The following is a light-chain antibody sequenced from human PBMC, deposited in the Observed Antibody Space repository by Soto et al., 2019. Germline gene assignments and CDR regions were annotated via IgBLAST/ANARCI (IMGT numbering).Light chain of an antibody. CDR3: QQYYSYPLT. Sequence: DIQMTQSPSALSASVGDRVTITCRASQSISSWLACYQQKPAEAPKLLIYEASTLESGVSSRFSGSGSGTEFTLAISSLQPDDFATYYCQQYYSYPLTFGGGTKVEIK. CDR1: QSISSW. J-gene: IGKJ4*01. CDR2: EAS. V-gene: IGKV1-5*03.